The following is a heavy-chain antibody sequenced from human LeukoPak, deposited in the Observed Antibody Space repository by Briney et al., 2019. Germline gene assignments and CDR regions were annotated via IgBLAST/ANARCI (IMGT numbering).Heavy chain of an antibody. V-gene: IGHV3-48*04. CDR2: ISSSSSTI. Sequence: GGSLRLSCAASGFTFSSYSMNWVRQAPGKGLEWVSYISSSSSTIYYADSVKGRFTISRDNAKNSLYLQMNSLRAEDTAVYYCASLRGSIPDAFDIWGQGTMVTVSS. J-gene: IGHJ3*02. D-gene: IGHD3-16*01. CDR3: ASLRGSIPDAFDI. CDR1: GFTFSSYS.